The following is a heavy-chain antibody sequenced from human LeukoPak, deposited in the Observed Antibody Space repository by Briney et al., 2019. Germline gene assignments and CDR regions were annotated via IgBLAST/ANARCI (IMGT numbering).Heavy chain of an antibody. J-gene: IGHJ4*02. D-gene: IGHD3-9*01. CDR1: GSTFIDYN. CDR3: ARRYYDALIGYYPFDH. V-gene: IGHV1-2*02. CDR2: INANSGVT. Sequence: GASVKVSCKASGSTFIDYNMQWVRQAPGRGLEWMGWINANSGVTQYAQKFQGRVTMTRDTSISTVYMELSRLTSDDTAVFYCARRYYDALIGYYPFDHWGQGTLVTVSS.